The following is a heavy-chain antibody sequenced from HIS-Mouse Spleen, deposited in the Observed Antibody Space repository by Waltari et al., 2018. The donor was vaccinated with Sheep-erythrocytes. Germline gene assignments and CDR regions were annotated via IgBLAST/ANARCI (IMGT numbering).Heavy chain of an antibody. CDR3: ARVSAGELKYYFDY. CDR1: GFTFSSYA. Sequence: QVQLVESGGGVVQPGRSLRLSCAASGFTFSSYAMHWVRQAPGKGVGWWEGLSYAGSNNYYADSFKGRFTISRDNSKNTLYLQMNSLRAEDTAVYYCARVSAGELKYYFDYWGQGTLVTVSS. CDR2: LSYAGSNN. V-gene: IGHV3-30*01. J-gene: IGHJ4*02. D-gene: IGHD1-26*01.